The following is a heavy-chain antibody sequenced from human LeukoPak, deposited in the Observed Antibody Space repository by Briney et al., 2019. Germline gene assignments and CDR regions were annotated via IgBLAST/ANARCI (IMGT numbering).Heavy chain of an antibody. J-gene: IGHJ3*02. D-gene: IGHD6-19*01. CDR1: GFTLSNYG. V-gene: IGHV3-21*01. Sequence: SGGSLRLSCAASGFTLSNYGLNRVRQAPGKGLEWVSSISSSSSDKYYADSVKGRFTISRDNAKNSLYLQMNSLRAEDTAVYYCARGGVSRIAVAGTYAFDIWGQGTMVTVSS. CDR2: ISSSSSDK. CDR3: ARGGVSRIAVAGTYAFDI.